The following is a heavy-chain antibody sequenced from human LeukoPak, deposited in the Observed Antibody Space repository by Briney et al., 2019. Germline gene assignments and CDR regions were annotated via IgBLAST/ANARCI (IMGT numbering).Heavy chain of an antibody. J-gene: IGHJ2*01. CDR3: AKQLRWSFDL. CDR2: ISSSSSYI. V-gene: IGHV3-21*04. CDR1: GFTFSRYT. Sequence: PGGSLRLSCAASGFTFSRYTMNWVRQAPGKGLEWVSSISSSSSYIYYADSVKGRFTISRDNAKNSLYLQMNSLRAEDTAVYYCAKQLRWSFDLWGRGTLVTVSS. D-gene: IGHD1-1*01.